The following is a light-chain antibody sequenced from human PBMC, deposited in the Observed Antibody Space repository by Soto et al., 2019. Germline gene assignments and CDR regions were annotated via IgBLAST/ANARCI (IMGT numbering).Light chain of an antibody. V-gene: IGKV3-20*01. Sequence: ENVLTQSPGTLSLSPGERATLFCRASQSVSSSYLAWYQQKPGQAPRLLIYGASSRATGIPDRFSGSGSGTDFTLTITTLEPEDFAVYYCQQYGSSPRTFGLGTKVDIK. CDR1: QSVSSSY. CDR2: GAS. J-gene: IGKJ1*01. CDR3: QQYGSSPRT.